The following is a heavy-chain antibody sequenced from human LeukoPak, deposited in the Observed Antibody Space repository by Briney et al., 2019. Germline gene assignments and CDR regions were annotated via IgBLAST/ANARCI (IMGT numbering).Heavy chain of an antibody. Sequence: PGGSLRLSCVASGFTFSNLAMGWVRQAPGKGLVWVSRINSDESSTSYADSVKGRFTLSRDNAKNTLYLQMNSLRAEDTAVYYCARGGGYSYGLIDYWGQGTLVTVSS. CDR3: ARGGGYSYGLIDY. D-gene: IGHD5-18*01. J-gene: IGHJ4*02. CDR2: INSDESST. V-gene: IGHV3-74*01. CDR1: GFTFSNLA.